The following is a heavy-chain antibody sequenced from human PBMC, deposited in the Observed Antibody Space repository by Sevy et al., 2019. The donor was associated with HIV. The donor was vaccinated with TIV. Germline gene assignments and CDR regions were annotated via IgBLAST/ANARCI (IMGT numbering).Heavy chain of an antibody. CDR1: GFTFHTYW. V-gene: IGHV3-7*01. Sequence: GGSLRLSCAASGFTFHTYWMQWVRQAPGKGLEWVANIRQDGNEIYYADSVKGRFTISRDNAMQSLYLEMNNLRVEEPGIYYCARRYFDVWGQGTLVTVSS. J-gene: IGHJ4*02. CDR2: IRQDGNEI. CDR3: ARRYFDV. D-gene: IGHD3-16*02.